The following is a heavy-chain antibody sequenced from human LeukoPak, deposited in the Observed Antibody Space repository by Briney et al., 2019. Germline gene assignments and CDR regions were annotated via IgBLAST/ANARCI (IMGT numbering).Heavy chain of an antibody. J-gene: IGHJ4*02. CDR1: GGSISSGGSY. CDR3: ARDPRRAYSSPSVPN. V-gene: IGHV4-31*03. D-gene: IGHD6-6*01. CDR2: IYYSGST. Sequence: PSQTLSLTCTVSGGSISSGGSYWSWIRQHPGKGLEWIGYIYYSGSTYYNPSLKSRVTISVDTSKNQFSLKLSSVTAADTAVYYCARDPRRAYSSPSVPNWGQGTLVTVSS.